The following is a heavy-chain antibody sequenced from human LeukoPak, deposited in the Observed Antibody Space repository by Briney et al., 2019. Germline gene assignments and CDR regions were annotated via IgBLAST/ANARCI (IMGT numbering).Heavy chain of an antibody. D-gene: IGHD2-2*01. Sequence: GGSLRLSCAASGFTFNSYAMHWVRQAPGKGLEWVAFIRYDGSNKYYADSLKGRFTISRDNSKNTLYLQMNSLRTDDTAVYYCAKVSTISNYFDYRGQGTLVTVSS. CDR2: IRYDGSNK. V-gene: IGHV3-30*02. CDR1: GFTFNSYA. CDR3: AKVSTISNYFDY. J-gene: IGHJ4*02.